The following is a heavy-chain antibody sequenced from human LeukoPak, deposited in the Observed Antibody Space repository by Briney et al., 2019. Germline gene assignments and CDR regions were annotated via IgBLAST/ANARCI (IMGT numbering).Heavy chain of an antibody. CDR1: GFTFSSYG. V-gene: IGHV3-30*02. Sequence: GGSLRLSCAASGFTFSSYGMHWVRQAPGKGLEWVAFIRYDGSNKCYADSVKGRFTISRDNSKNTLYLQMNSLRAKDTAVYYCAKDKPKYCSSTSCYRWFDPWGQGTLVTVSS. D-gene: IGHD2-2*01. CDR2: IRYDGSNK. J-gene: IGHJ5*02. CDR3: AKDKPKYCSSTSCYRWFDP.